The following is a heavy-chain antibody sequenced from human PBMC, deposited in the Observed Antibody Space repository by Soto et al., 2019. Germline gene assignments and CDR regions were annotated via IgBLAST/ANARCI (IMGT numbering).Heavy chain of an antibody. CDR1: GFTVSRNY. CDR2: IYTGGST. V-gene: IGHV3-66*01. Sequence: EVQLVESGGGLDQPGESLTLSCAASGFTVSRNYMSWVRQAPGKGLEWVSVIYTGGSTYYADSVKGRFTIYRDNSKNTLYLQMDSLRDEDTAVYYCARNSYLDCWGQGTLVTVSS. J-gene: IGHJ4*02. D-gene: IGHD3-16*02. CDR3: ARNSYLDC.